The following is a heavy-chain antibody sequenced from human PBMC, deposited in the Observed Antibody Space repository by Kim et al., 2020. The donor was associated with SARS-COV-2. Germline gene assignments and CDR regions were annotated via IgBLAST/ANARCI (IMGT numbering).Heavy chain of an antibody. Sequence: GGSLRLSCVASGFTFRNYGMGWVRQAPGKGLEWVSTITPEGDELSYHESMEGRFTISRDNSRNTLYLQMTSLRAEDTATYYCARMSMTVVNGRGVFGPWG. CDR2: ITPEGDEL. D-gene: IGHD3-22*01. CDR1: GFTFRNYG. V-gene: IGHV3-23*01. CDR3: ARMSMTVVNGRGVFGP. J-gene: IGHJ5*02.